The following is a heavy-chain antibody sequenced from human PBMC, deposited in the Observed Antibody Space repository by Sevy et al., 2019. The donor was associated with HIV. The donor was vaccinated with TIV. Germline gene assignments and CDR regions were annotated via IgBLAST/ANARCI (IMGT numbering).Heavy chain of an antibody. Sequence: GGSLRLSCSAFGFNFQTFGMHWVRQAPAKGPEWLAVISSDGINHNYAASVKGRFTIYRDNSKSLLFLQMNSLTPNDTAVYFCTKESLRVTYIRGDLDHWGQGTLVTVSS. J-gene: IGHJ1*01. CDR2: ISSDGINH. CDR3: TKESLRVTYIRGDLDH. V-gene: IGHV3-30*18. D-gene: IGHD3-10*02. CDR1: GFNFQTFG.